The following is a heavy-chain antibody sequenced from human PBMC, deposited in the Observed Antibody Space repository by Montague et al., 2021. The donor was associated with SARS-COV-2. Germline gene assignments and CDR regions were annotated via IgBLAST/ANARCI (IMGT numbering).Heavy chain of an antibody. CDR2: MHYTGST. CDR3: ARVVVGAKTATIES. J-gene: IGHJ4*02. Sequence: SETLSLTCTVSGGSISSSSYYWGWIRQSPGKGLEWVGYMHYTGSTAYNPSLKSRVIISVDTSKNQISLKLSSVSAADTALYYCARVVVGAKTATIESWGQGTLVTVSS. D-gene: IGHD2-15*01. CDR1: GGSISSSSYY. V-gene: IGHV4-61*05.